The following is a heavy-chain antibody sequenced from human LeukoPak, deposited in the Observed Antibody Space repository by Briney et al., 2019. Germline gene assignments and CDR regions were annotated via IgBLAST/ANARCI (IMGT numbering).Heavy chain of an antibody. CDR1: GFTFSRYW. J-gene: IGHJ4*02. CDR2: ISTDGTST. CDR3: ARARAYSYGYSDY. V-gene: IGHV3-74*01. D-gene: IGHD5-18*01. Sequence: GGALRLSCAPSGFTFSRYWMYWVGQAPGTGLVWVSRISTDGTSTSYADSVKGRFTISRDNAKNTLYLQMNSLRAEDTALYYCARARAYSYGYSDYWGQGTLVTVSS.